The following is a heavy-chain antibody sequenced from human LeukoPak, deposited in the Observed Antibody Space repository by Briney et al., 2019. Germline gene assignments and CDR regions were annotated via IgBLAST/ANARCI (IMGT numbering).Heavy chain of an antibody. V-gene: IGHV3-23*01. CDR3: ASQFPDIVVVVTAPPDFDF. CDR2: ISGGGGST. J-gene: IGHJ4*02. CDR1: GFTLSSYA. Sequence: PGGSLRLSCVASGFTLSSYAMTWVRQAPGKGLEWVSAISGGGGSTFYADSVKGRFTISRDNSKNTLYLQMNSLRAEDTAVYYCASQFPDIVVVVTAPPDFDFWGQGTLVTVSS. D-gene: IGHD2-15*01.